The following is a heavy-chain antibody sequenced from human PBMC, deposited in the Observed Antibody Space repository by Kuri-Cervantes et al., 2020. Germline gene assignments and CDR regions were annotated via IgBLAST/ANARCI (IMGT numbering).Heavy chain of an antibody. V-gene: IGHV4-34*01. Sequence: GSLRLSCAVYGGSFSDYYWSWIRQPPGKGLEWIGEINHSGSTNYNPSLKGRVTISVDTSKNQVSLRLTSVTAADTAVYYCARAPPRGNWFDPWGQGTLVTVSS. CDR2: INHSGST. J-gene: IGHJ5*02. CDR1: GGSFSDYY. CDR3: ARAPPRGNWFDP. D-gene: IGHD3-10*01.